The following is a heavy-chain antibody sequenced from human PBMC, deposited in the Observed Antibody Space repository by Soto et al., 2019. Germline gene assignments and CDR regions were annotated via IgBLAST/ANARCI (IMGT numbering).Heavy chain of an antibody. J-gene: IGHJ3*02. V-gene: IGHV4-31*03. CDR1: GGSISSGGYY. Sequence: SETLSLTCTVSGGSISSGGYYWSWIRQHPGKGLEWIGYIYYSGSTYYNPSLKSRVTISVDTSKNQFSLKLSSVTAADTAVYYCARDLGRSGYDSPDAFDIWGQGTMVTVSS. D-gene: IGHD5-12*01. CDR3: ARDLGRSGYDSPDAFDI. CDR2: IYYSGST.